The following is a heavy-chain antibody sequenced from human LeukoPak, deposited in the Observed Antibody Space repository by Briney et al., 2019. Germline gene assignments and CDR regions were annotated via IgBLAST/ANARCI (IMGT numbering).Heavy chain of an antibody. J-gene: IGHJ3*02. Sequence: SETLSLTCAVYGGSFSGYYWSWIRQPPGKGLEWIGEINHSGSTNYNPSLKSRVTISVDTSKNQFSLKLSSVTAADTTVYYCARRMKFFGAFDIWGQGTMVTVSS. CDR2: INHSGST. V-gene: IGHV4-34*01. CDR3: ARRMKFFGAFDI. CDR1: GGSFSGYY. D-gene: IGHD3-16*01.